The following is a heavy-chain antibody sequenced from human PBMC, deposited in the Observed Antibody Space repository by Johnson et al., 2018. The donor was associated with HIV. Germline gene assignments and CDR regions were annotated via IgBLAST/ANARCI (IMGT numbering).Heavy chain of an antibody. CDR2: ISGSGGNK. V-gene: IGHV3-23*04. D-gene: IGHD4-17*01. J-gene: IGHJ3*02. Sequence: EVQLVESGGGLVQPGGSLRLSCAASGFTFSSYAMSWVRQAPGKGLEWVSAISGSGGNKYYADSVKGRFSISRDNSKNTLYLQMNSLRAEDTAVYYCATHLNDFSDTLTDDAFDIWGQGTMVTVSS. CDR1: GFTFSSYA. CDR3: ATHLNDFSDTLTDDAFDI.